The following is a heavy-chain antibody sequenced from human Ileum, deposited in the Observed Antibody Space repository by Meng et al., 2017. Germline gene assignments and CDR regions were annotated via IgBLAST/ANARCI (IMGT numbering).Heavy chain of an antibody. Sequence: SETLSLTCTVSGGSISSGGYYWSWIRQHPGKGLEWIGYIYYSGSTYYNPSLKSRVTISVDTSKNQFSLKLSSVTAADTAVYYCAREPPGGNSDAFDIWGQGTMVTVSS. V-gene: IGHV4-31*03. CDR2: IYYSGST. J-gene: IGHJ3*02. D-gene: IGHD4-23*01. CDR1: GGSISSGGYY. CDR3: AREPPGGNSDAFDI.